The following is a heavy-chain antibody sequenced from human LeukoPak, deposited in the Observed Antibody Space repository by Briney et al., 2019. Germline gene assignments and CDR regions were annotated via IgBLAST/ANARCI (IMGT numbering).Heavy chain of an antibody. J-gene: IGHJ6*03. CDR3: ARASNRGPFYYYYYYMDV. D-gene: IGHD2/OR15-2a*01. Sequence: TFSSYAMSWVRPPPGKGLEWIGSIYYSGSTYYNPSLKSRVTISVDTSKNQFSLKLSSVTAADTAVYYCARASNRGPFYYYYYYMDVWGKGTTVTVSS. CDR2: IYYSGST. CDR1: TFSSYA. V-gene: IGHV4-39*07.